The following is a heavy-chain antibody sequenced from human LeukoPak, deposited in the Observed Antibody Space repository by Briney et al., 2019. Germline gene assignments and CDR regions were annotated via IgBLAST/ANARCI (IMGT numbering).Heavy chain of an antibody. D-gene: IGHD4-17*01. CDR2: INPNSGGT. J-gene: IGHJ6*03. CDR1: GYTFTGYH. CDR3: ARTYGDSESDYYYYMDV. V-gene: IGHV1-2*02. Sequence: ASMKVSCKASGYTFTGYHLHWVRQAPGQGPEWMGWINPNSGGTNYAPKFQGRVTMTRNTSISTAYMELSSLRSEDTAVYYCARTYGDSESDYYYYMDVWGKGTTVTISS.